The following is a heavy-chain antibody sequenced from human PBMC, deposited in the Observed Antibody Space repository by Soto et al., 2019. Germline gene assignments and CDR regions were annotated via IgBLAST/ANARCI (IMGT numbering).Heavy chain of an antibody. J-gene: IGHJ4*02. CDR1: GFTFSSYA. CDR2: ISYDGSNK. V-gene: IGHV3-30-3*01. CDR3: ARQTFDSSGYFTWGYFDY. Sequence: QVQLVESGGGVVQPGRSLRLSCAASGFTFSSYAMHWVRQAPGKGLEWVAVISYDGSNKYYADSVNGRFTISRDNSKNALYLQRHRLRAEYTAVYYCARQTFDSSGYFTWGYFDYWGQGTLVTVSS. D-gene: IGHD3-22*01.